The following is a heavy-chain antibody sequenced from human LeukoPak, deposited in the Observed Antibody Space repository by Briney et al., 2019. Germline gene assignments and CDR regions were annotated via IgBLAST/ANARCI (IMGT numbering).Heavy chain of an antibody. CDR3: ARGNYYDSSDENDY. CDR1: GFTFSSYS. Sequence: GGSLRLSCAASGFTFSSYSMIWVRQAPGKGLVWVSYLSSSSSTIYYADSVKSRFTIARDNAKNSLYLQMNSLRAEDTAVYYCARGNYYDSSDENDYWGQGTLVTVSS. J-gene: IGHJ4*02. CDR2: LSSSSSTI. D-gene: IGHD3-22*01. V-gene: IGHV3-48*01.